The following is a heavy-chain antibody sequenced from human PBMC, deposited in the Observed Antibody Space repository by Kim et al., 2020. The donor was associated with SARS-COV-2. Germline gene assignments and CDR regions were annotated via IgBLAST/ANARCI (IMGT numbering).Heavy chain of an antibody. CDR1: GFTFDDYA. D-gene: IGHD6-13*01. Sequence: GGSLRLSCAASGFTFDDYAMHWVRQAPGKGLEWVSGISWNSGSIGYADSVKGRFTISRDNAKNSLYLQMNSLRAEDTALYYCAKDTVAAGTPPYYYGMDVWGQGTTVTVSS. V-gene: IGHV3-9*01. CDR2: ISWNSGSI. J-gene: IGHJ6*02. CDR3: AKDTVAAGTPPYYYGMDV.